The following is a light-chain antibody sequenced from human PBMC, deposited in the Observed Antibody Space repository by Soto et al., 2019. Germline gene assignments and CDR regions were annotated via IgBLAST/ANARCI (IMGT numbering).Light chain of an antibody. CDR3: AAWDDSLNGYV. CDR2: SNN. CDR1: ISNILSNT. V-gene: IGLV1-44*01. Sequence: QSGLTYPPSASGTPGHRFTISFSGSISNILSNTLNWYQQLPVTAPKLLMDSNNHRPAGFPDRFSGSKTGTSPSLGISVLKSEEEVDYYCAAWDDSLNGYVFAAGTKVTVL. J-gene: IGLJ1*01.